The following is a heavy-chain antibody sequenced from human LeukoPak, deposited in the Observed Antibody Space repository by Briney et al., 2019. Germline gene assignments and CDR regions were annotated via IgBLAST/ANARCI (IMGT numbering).Heavy chain of an antibody. Sequence: PGGSLRLSCAASGPTFSTYGMHWVRQAPGKGLEWVAFIRHDESDKNCADSVKGRFTISSDNSKNTLYLQMNGLRFDDTAVYYCAKDLGFWGQGTLVTVSS. D-gene: IGHD3-16*01. V-gene: IGHV3-30*02. CDR2: IRHDESDK. CDR3: AKDLGF. CDR1: GPTFSTYG. J-gene: IGHJ4*02.